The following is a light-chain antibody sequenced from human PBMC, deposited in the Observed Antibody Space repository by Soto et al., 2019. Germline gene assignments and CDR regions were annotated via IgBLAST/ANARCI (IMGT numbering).Light chain of an antibody. V-gene: IGKV3-20*01. J-gene: IGKJ4*01. Sequence: DIVLTQSPGTLSLSPGERATLSCRASESLSSKYFAWYQQKPGLTPRLLIYSRSTRATGIPDRFSGSGSANDFTLTIGSLAPAEFAVYDCAHYGGSQITFGGGTKVEI. CDR2: SRS. CDR3: AHYGGSQIT. CDR1: ESLSSKY.